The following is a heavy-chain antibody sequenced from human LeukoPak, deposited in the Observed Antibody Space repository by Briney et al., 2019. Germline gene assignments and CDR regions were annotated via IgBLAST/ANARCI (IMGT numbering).Heavy chain of an antibody. V-gene: IGHV4-34*01. Sequence: SETLSLTCAVYGGSFSGYYWSWIRQPPGKGLEWIGEINHSGSTNYNPSLKSRVTISVDTSKNQFSLKLSSVTAADTAVYYCARRGFDYWGQGTLVTVSS. CDR2: INHSGST. CDR3: ARRGFDY. J-gene: IGHJ4*02. CDR1: GGSFSGYY. D-gene: IGHD3-10*01.